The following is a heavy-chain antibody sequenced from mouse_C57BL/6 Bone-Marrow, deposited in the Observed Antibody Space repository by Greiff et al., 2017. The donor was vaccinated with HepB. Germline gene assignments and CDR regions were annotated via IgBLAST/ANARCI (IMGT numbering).Heavy chain of an antibody. V-gene: IGHV10-1*01. CDR2: IRSKSNNYAT. D-gene: IGHD1-1*01. CDR1: GFSFNTYA. J-gene: IGHJ1*03. Sequence: EVKLVESGGGLVQPKGSLKLSCAASGFSFNTYAMNWVRQAPGQGLEWVARIRSKSNNYATYYADSVKDRFTISRDDSESMLSLQMNNLKTEDTAMYYCVRRGYYYGSSPYWYFDVWGTGTTVTVSS. CDR3: VRRGYYYGSSPYWYFDV.